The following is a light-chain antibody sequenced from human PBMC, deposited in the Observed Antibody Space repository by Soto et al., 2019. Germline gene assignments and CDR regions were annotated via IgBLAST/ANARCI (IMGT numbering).Light chain of an antibody. J-gene: IGKJ2*01. Sequence: EMVMTQSPATLSVSPGERATLSCRASQNLSRNLAWYQQQPGQAPRLLIYGASTRATGIPARFSGSGSGTAFTLTISSLQSEEFAVYSCQPYDNWPHTFGEGTKLEIK. V-gene: IGKV3-15*01. CDR1: QNLSRN. CDR2: GAS. CDR3: QPYDNWPHT.